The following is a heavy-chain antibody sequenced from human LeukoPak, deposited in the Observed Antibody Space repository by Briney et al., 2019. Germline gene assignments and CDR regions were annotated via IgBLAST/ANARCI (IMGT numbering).Heavy chain of an antibody. J-gene: IGHJ5*02. CDR3: ARDSRVATRHNWFDP. V-gene: IGHV1-69*04. Sequence: SVKVSFKSSGGTFSSYTISWVRQAPGQGLEWMGRMIPIIGIANYAQKFPGRVTITADTSTSPAYTELSSLRSEDTAVYYCARDSRVATRHNWFDPWGQGTLATVSS. CDR2: MIPIIGIA. D-gene: IGHD5-12*01. CDR1: GGTFSSYT.